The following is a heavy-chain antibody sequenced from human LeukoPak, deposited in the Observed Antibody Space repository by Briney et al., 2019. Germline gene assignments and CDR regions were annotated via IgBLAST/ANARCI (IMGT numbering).Heavy chain of an antibody. CDR1: RYSFSNYG. CDR3: ARFTMRASTYSYWFDP. CDR2: INAGNGNT. D-gene: IGHD3-22*01. J-gene: IGHJ5*02. V-gene: IGHV1-3*01. Sequence: AASVKLSRKASRYSFSNYGIHWVRQARGQRPEWVGWINAGNGNTKYSQKCQGRVTIISDTSESTAYMELSSLRSEDTAVYYGARFTMRASTYSYWFDPWGQGTLVTVSS.